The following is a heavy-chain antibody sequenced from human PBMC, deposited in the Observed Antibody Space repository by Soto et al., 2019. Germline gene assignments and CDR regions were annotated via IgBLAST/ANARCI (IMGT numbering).Heavy chain of an antibody. CDR3: ARDLTAFGARTDFDY. Sequence: QVQLVESGGGVVQPGRSLRLSCAASGFTFSSYGMHWVRQAPGKGLEWVAVIWYDGSNKYYADSVKGRFTISRDNSKNTLYLQMNSLRAEDTAVYYCARDLTAFGARTDFDYWGQGTLVTVSS. CDR2: IWYDGSNK. D-gene: IGHD3-16*01. V-gene: IGHV3-33*01. J-gene: IGHJ4*02. CDR1: GFTFSSYG.